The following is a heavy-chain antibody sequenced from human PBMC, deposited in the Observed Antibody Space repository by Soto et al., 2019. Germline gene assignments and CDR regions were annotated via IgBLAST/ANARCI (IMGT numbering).Heavy chain of an antibody. J-gene: IGHJ5*02. V-gene: IGHV4-30-4*01. Sequence: QVQLQESGPGLVKPSQTLSLTCTVSGDSISSNNKYWSWIRQPPGEGLEWIGFISYSGAPSYSPSLKNRVAISLDTSKTQFFLSLSSVTAADTAVHYSPRGRGYSYGLDPWGQGTLVTVSS. CDR1: GDSISSNNKY. CDR3: PRGRGYSYGLDP. D-gene: IGHD5-18*01. CDR2: ISYSGAP.